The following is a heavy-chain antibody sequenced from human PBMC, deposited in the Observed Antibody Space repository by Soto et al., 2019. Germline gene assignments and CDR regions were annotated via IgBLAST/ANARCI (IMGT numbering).Heavy chain of an antibody. Sequence: EVQLVESGEGLVQPGGSLRLSCVASGFTFSSYSMNWVRQAPGKGLEWVSYISSSGSTIYYADSVKGRYTISRDNAKNSLYLQMHSLTAEDTAVYYCARGGVGATIGYWGQGTLVTVSS. CDR1: GFTFSSYS. CDR2: ISSSGSTI. V-gene: IGHV3-48*01. D-gene: IGHD1-26*01. J-gene: IGHJ4*02. CDR3: ARGGVGATIGY.